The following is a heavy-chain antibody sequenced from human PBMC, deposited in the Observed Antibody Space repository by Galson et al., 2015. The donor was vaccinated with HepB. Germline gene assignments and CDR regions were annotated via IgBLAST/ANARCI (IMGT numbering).Heavy chain of an antibody. V-gene: IGHV5-51*03. J-gene: IGHJ4*02. CDR3: ARLAFADYRLGGYCGGDCYSDY. Sequence: QSGAEVKKPGESLKISCKGSGYSFTSYWIGWVRQMPGKGLEWMGIIYPGDFDTRYSPSFQGQVTISADKSISTAYLQWSSLKASDTAMYYCARLAFADYRLGGYCGGDCYSDYWGQGTLVTVSS. CDR2: IYPGDFDT. D-gene: IGHD2-21*01. CDR1: GYSFTSYW.